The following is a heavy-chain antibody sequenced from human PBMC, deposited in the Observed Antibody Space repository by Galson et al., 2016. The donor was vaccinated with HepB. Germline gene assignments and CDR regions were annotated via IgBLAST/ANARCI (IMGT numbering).Heavy chain of an antibody. V-gene: IGHV3-23*01. Sequence: SLRLSCAASGFTFSSYAMSWVRQAPGKGLEWVSGITGSGGNTYYTDSVKGRFTISRDNSKNTVYLQMNNLRAEDTAVYYCAKEGGRNSHLGYFDFWGQGTPVTGSS. J-gene: IGHJ4*02. CDR3: AKEGGRNSHLGYFDF. CDR2: ITGSGGNT. D-gene: IGHD1-26*01. CDR1: GFTFSSYA.